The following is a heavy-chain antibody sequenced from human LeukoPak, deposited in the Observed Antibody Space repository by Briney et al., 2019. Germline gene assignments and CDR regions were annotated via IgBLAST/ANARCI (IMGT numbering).Heavy chain of an antibody. V-gene: IGHV3-48*04. CDR1: RFSFSTYS. CDR2: ISTSGTTI. J-gene: IGHJ3*02. CDR3: ARTDAFDM. Sequence: GGSLRLSCAASRFSFSTYSMNWVRQAPGKGLEWLSYISTSGTTIYYADSVKGRFTISRDNARQSLFLQMNSLRAEDTAVYYCARTDAFDMWAQGTMVTVSS.